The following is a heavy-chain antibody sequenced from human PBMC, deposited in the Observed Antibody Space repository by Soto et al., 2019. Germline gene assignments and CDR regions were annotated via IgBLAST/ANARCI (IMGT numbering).Heavy chain of an antibody. CDR3: ARDQYRHGSGTYYVTGWDH. Sequence: QVQLVQSGAEVRKTGSSVKVSCRAYGVTFTTHEFSWVRQAPGQGPEWMGGITPIFGTTKYAQKFQSRVTITADDSTSTVYMELRSLRSDDTAVYYCARDQYRHGSGTYYVTGWDHWGQGTLVAVSS. CDR2: ITPIFGTT. V-gene: IGHV1-69*01. J-gene: IGHJ4*02. D-gene: IGHD3-10*01. CDR1: GVTFTTHE.